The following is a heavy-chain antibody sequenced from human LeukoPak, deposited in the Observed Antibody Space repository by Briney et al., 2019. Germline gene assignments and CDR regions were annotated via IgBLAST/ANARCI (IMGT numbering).Heavy chain of an antibody. D-gene: IGHD6-19*01. J-gene: IGHJ4*02. Sequence: SETLSLTCTVSGGSISSYYWSWIRRPAGKGLGWIGRIYTSGSTNYNPSLKSRVTMSVDTSKNQFSLKLGSVTAADTAVYYCARGGYSSGWWDYWGQGTLVTVSS. V-gene: IGHV4-4*07. CDR2: IYTSGST. CDR1: GGSISSYY. CDR3: ARGGYSSGWWDY.